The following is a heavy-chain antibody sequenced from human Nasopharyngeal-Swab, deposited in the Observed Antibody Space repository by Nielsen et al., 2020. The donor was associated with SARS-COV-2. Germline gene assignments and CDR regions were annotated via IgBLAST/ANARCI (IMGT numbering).Heavy chain of an antibody. J-gene: IGHJ3*02. Sequence: GGSLRLSCAASGFTFSSYTMNWVRQAPGMGLEWVSYISSSSSTIYYADSVKGRFTISRDNAKNSLYLQMNSLRAEDTAVYYCARDTLNKVVTAIPSDAFDIWGQGTMVTVSS. CDR3: ARDTLNKVVTAIPSDAFDI. D-gene: IGHD2-21*02. V-gene: IGHV3-48*04. CDR1: GFTFSSYT. CDR2: ISSSSSTI.